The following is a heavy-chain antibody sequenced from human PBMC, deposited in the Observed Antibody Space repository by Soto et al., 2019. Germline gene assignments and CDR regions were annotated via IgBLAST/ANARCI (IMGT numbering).Heavy chain of an antibody. V-gene: IGHV3-23*01. Sequence: GGSLRLSCAASGFTFSSYAMSWVRQAPGKGLEWVSAISYSGGSTYYADSVKGRFTISRDNSKNTLYLAMNSLRAEDTAVYYCVKDRARGYCISSGCYGDYYYYMDVWGKGTTVTVSS. CDR2: ISYSGGST. CDR3: VKDRARGYCISSGCYGDYYYYMDV. J-gene: IGHJ6*03. D-gene: IGHD2-2*01. CDR1: GFTFSSYA.